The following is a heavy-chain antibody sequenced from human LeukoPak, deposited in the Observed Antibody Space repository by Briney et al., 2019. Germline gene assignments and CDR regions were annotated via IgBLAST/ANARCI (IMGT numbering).Heavy chain of an antibody. CDR3: AKEDYSSSFDY. CDR1: GFTFSSYG. CDR2: IWYGGSNK. D-gene: IGHD4-11*01. J-gene: IGHJ4*02. Sequence: GGSLRLSCAASGFTFSSYGMHWVRQAPGKGLEWVAVIWYGGSNKYYADSVKGRFTISRDNSKNTLYLQMNSLRAEDTAVYYCAKEDYSSSFDYWGQGTLVTVSS. V-gene: IGHV3-30*02.